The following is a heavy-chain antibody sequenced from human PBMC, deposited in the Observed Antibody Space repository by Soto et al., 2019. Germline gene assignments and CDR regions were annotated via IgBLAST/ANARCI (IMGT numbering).Heavy chain of an antibody. V-gene: IGHV1-69*01. Sequence: QVQLVQSGAEVKKPGSSVKLSCKASGGTFSTIAVSWVRQAPGKGLEYMGGIIPISGTAKYAQSFQGRITISADGSTNTAYLELHSLKFEDTAFYFCARGRCLAEATSFAECFQHWGQGTLVTVSS. J-gene: IGHJ1*01. D-gene: IGHD6-25*01. CDR3: ARGRCLAEATSFAECFQH. CDR1: GGTFSTIA. CDR2: IIPISGTA.